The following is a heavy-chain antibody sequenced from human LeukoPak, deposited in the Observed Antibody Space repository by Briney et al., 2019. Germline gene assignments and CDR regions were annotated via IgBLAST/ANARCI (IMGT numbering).Heavy chain of an antibody. V-gene: IGHV1-2*02. D-gene: IGHD6-19*01. CDR3: ARVVAAVAGTGRDAFDI. J-gene: IGHJ3*02. CDR1: GYTFTSYG. Sequence: ASVKVSCKASGYTFTSYGISWVRQAPGQGFEWMGWINPNSGGTNYAQKFQGRVTMTRDTSISTAYMELSRLRSDDTAVYYCARVVAAVAGTGRDAFDIWGQGTMVTVSS. CDR2: INPNSGGT.